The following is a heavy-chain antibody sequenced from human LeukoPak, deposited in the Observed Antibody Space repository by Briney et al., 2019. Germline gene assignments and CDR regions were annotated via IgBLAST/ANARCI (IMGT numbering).Heavy chain of an antibody. V-gene: IGHV3-21*01. D-gene: IGHD2/OR15-2a*01. CDR2: ITESSNYI. CDR1: GFTFSNYA. J-gene: IGHJ3*02. CDR3: ARDSSKYDAFDI. Sequence: GGSLRLSCAASGFTFSNYAMHWVRQAPGKGLEWVSCITESSNYIYYADSVKGRFTISRDNAKNLLYLEMNSLRAEDTAVYYCARDSSKYDAFDIWGQGTMVTVSS.